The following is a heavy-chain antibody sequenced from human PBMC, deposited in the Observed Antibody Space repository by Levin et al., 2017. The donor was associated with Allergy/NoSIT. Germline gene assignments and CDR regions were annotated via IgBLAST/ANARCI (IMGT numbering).Heavy chain of an antibody. V-gene: IGHV4-34*01. CDR2: INHSGST. CDR3: ARGGSLAATKSSWFDP. J-gene: IGHJ5*02. CDR1: GGSFSGYY. Sequence: PSETLSLTCAVYGGSFSGYYWSWIRQPPGKGLEWIGEINHSGSTNYNPSLKSRVTISVDTSKNQFSLKLSSVTAADTAVYYCARGGSLAATKSSWFDPWGQGTLVTVSS. D-gene: IGHD2-15*01.